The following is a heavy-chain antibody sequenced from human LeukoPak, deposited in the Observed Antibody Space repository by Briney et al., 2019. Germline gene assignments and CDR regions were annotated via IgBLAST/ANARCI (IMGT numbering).Heavy chain of an antibody. D-gene: IGHD2-8*01. Sequence: GGSLRLSCAASGFSFSSYAMSWVRQAPGRGLEWVSAISGSGANTYYADSVKGRFAISRDNTKDTLYLQMNTLRAEDTAVYYCAKRPSAYCSDGGCYFNYWGQGTLVIVSS. CDR2: ISGSGANT. J-gene: IGHJ4*02. V-gene: IGHV3-23*01. CDR3: AKRPSAYCSDGGCYFNY. CDR1: GFSFSSYA.